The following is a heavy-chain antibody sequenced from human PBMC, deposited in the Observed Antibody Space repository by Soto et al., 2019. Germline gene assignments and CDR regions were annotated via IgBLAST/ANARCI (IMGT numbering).Heavy chain of an antibody. D-gene: IGHD4-17*01. Sequence: QITLKESGPTLVKPTQTLTLTCTFSGFSLSTSGVGVGWIRQPPGKALEWRALIYWDNDKRYSPSLKNSLTNTKGTTKNQVVLTMTNMDPVDTATYYCAHRGEDDYGDSEYFQHWGQGTLVTVSS. V-gene: IGHV2-5*02. CDR3: AHRGEDDYGDSEYFQH. J-gene: IGHJ1*01. CDR2: IYWDNDK. CDR1: GFSLSTSGVG.